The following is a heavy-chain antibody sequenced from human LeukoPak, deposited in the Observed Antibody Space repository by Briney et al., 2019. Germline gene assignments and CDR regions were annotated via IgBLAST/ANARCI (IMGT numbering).Heavy chain of an antibody. CDR1: GFTFSSYW. CDR3: AKGCSSTSCAIEFDP. V-gene: IGHV3-74*01. Sequence: GGSLRLSCAASGFTFSSYWMHWVRQAPGKGLVWFSRINSDGSSTSYADSVKGRFTISRDNSKDTAYVEMNSLRPADTAVYYCAKGCSSTSCAIEFDPWGQGILVTVSS. J-gene: IGHJ5*02. D-gene: IGHD2-2*01. CDR2: INSDGSST.